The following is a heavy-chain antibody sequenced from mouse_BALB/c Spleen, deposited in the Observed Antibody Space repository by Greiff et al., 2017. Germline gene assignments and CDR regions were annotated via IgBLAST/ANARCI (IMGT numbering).Heavy chain of an antibody. Sequence: EVQRVESGPGLVKPSQSLSLTCTVTGYSITSDYAWNWIRQFPGNKLEWMGYISYSGSTSYNPSLKSRISITRDTSKNQFFLQLNSVTTEDTATYYCARWYYGSSYGYFDVWGAGTTVTVSS. CDR2: ISYSGST. D-gene: IGHD1-1*01. CDR1: GYSITSDYA. CDR3: ARWYYGSSYGYFDV. V-gene: IGHV3-2*02. J-gene: IGHJ1*01.